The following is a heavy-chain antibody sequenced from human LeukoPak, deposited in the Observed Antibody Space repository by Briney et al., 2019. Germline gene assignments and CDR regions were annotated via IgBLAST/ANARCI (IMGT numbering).Heavy chain of an antibody. CDR1: GFTFSNAW. Sequence: GGSLRLSCAAPGFTFSNAWMSWVRQAPGKGLEWVGRIKSKTDGGTTDYAAPVKGRFTISRDDSKNTLYLQMNSLKTEDTAVYYCTTLYCSSTSCSDYWGQGTLVTVSS. CDR2: IKSKTDGGTT. CDR3: TTLYCSSTSCSDY. J-gene: IGHJ4*02. D-gene: IGHD2-2*01. V-gene: IGHV3-15*01.